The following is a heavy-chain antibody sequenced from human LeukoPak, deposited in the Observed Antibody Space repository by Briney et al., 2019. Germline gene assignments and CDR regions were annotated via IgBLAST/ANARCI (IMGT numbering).Heavy chain of an antibody. V-gene: IGHV3-48*03. Sequence: GGSLRLSCAASGCTFSRYEMNWVRQAPGKGLEWVSYISDSGTIMSYADSVKGRFTISRDNAKNSLYLQMHRLRAEDTAVYYCASHYGDYVWGNFWGQGTLVTVSS. J-gene: IGHJ4*02. D-gene: IGHD4-17*01. CDR2: ISDSGTIM. CDR1: GCTFSRYE. CDR3: ASHYGDYVWGNF.